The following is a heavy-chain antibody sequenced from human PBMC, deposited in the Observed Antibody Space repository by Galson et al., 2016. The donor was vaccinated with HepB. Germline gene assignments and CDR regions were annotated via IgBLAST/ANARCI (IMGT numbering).Heavy chain of an antibody. D-gene: IGHD7-27*01. CDR3: VRDINWGKRGLPDSLGDY. V-gene: IGHV1-2*02. CDR2: IFPRSGAT. CDR1: GYGFSGYY. Sequence: SVKVSCKASGYGFSGYYMNWVRQAPGQGLEWMGCIFPRSGATNYAQKFQGRVTMTTETYTSTAYMELWSLKSDDTAVYYCVRDINWGKRGLPDSLGDYWGQGTLVTVSS. J-gene: IGHJ4*02.